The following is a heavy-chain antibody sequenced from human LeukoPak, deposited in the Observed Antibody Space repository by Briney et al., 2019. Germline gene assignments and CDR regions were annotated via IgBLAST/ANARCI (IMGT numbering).Heavy chain of an antibody. J-gene: IGHJ4*02. CDR1: GGSISSYY. CDR2: IYYSGST. D-gene: IGHD3-10*01. CDR3: ARGGVRGFDY. V-gene: IGHV4-59*01. Sequence: SETLSLTCTVSGGSISSYYWSWIRQPPGKGLEWIGYIYYSGSTNYNPSLKSRVTISVDTSKNQFSLKLGSVTAADTAVYYCARGGVRGFDYWGQGTLVTVSS.